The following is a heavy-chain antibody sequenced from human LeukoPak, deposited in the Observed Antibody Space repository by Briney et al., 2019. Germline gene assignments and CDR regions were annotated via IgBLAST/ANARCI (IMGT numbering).Heavy chain of an antibody. V-gene: IGHV4-59*01. CDR1: GGSISSYY. CDR3: AREGYYGSGANWFDP. J-gene: IGHJ5*02. CDR2: IYYSGST. D-gene: IGHD3-10*01. Sequence: SATLSLTCTVSGGSISSYYWSWIRQHPGKGLECIGYIYYSGSTNYNPSLKSRVTISVDTSKTQFSLKLSSVTAADTAVYYCAREGYYGSGANWFDPWGQGTLVTVSS.